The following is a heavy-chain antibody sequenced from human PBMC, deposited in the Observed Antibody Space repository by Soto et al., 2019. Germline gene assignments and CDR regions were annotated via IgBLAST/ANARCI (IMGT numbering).Heavy chain of an antibody. CDR3: VKDTLGGMTPVFMPGPD. D-gene: IGHD2-2*01. V-gene: IGHV3-30*18. CDR1: GLTFSTYG. Sequence: VQLVESGGGVVQPGRYLRLSCAASGLTFSTYGFHWVRQAPGKGLEWVAVISNDVRNIHYAESVEGRFNISRDNSKNTLYLQMNSLRPNDTAVYYCVKDTLGGMTPVFMPGPDWGQGTLVTVSS. CDR2: ISNDVRNI. J-gene: IGHJ4*02.